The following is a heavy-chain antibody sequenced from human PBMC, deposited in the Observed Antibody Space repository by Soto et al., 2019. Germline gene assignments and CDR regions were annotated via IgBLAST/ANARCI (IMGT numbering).Heavy chain of an antibody. CDR2: INPKSGGT. J-gene: IGHJ6*02. CDR1: GYSFTDYH. V-gene: IGHV1-2*04. Sequence: ASVKVSCKASGYSFTDYHIHWVRQAPGQGLEWLGRINPKSGGTSTAQKFQGWVTMTTDTSISTASMELTRLTSDDTAIYYCARGDSTDCSNAVCSFFYNHDMDVWGQGTTVTVSS. CDR3: ARGDSTDCSNAVCSFFYNHDMDV. D-gene: IGHD2-8*01.